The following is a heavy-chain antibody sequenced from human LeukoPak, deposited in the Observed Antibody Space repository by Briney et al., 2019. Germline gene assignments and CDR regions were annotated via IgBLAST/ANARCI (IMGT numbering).Heavy chain of an antibody. CDR1: GGSISSSSYY. CDR3: ASEYSSSSASY. Sequence: PSETLSLTCTVSGGSISSSSYYWGWIRQPPGKGLEWIGSIYYSGSTYYDPSLKSRVTISVDTSKNQFSLKLSSVTAADTAVYYCASEYSSSSASYWGQGTLVTVSS. V-gene: IGHV4-39*07. J-gene: IGHJ4*02. CDR2: IYYSGST. D-gene: IGHD6-6*01.